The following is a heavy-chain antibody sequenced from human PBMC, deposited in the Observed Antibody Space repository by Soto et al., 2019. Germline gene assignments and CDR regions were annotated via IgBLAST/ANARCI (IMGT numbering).Heavy chain of an antibody. CDR3: ATYVRALEY. Sequence: GGSLRLSCVASGFSFSSKVMTWVRQPPGKGLEWVSTITAGGGDTFYADSVKGRFTISRDNSDNTLFLQMNSLRAEDTALYYCATYVRALEYWGQGSLVTVSS. J-gene: IGHJ4*02. V-gene: IGHV3-23*01. D-gene: IGHD3-16*01. CDR2: ITAGGGDT. CDR1: GFSFSSKV.